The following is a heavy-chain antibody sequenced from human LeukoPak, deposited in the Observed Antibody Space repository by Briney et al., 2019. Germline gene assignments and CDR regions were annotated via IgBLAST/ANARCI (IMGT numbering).Heavy chain of an antibody. CDR3: ARDWDIWSGYPH. J-gene: IGHJ4*02. V-gene: IGHV3-53*01. CDR1: GFTFSSYA. D-gene: IGHD3-3*01. CDR2: IYSGGST. Sequence: GGSLRLSCAASGFTFSSYAMSWVRQAPGKGLEWVSVIYSGGSTYYADSVKGRFTISRDNSKNTLYLQMNSLRAEDTAVYYCARDWDIWSGYPHWGQGTLVTVSS.